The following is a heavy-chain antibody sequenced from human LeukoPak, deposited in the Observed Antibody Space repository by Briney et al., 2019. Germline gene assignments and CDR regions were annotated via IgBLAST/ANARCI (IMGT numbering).Heavy chain of an antibody. CDR1: GGTFSSYA. Sequence: SVKVSRKASGGTFSSYAISWVRQAPGQGLEWMGRIIPIFGIANYAQKFQGRVTITADKSTSTAYMELSSLRSEDTAVYYCARSTTVTTPGYYYGMDVWGQGTTVTVSS. CDR2: IIPIFGIA. CDR3: ARSTTVTTPGYYYGMDV. J-gene: IGHJ6*02. V-gene: IGHV1-69*04. D-gene: IGHD4-17*01.